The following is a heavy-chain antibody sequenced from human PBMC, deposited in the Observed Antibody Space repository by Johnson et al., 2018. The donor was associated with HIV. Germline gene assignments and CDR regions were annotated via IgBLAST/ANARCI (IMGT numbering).Heavy chain of an antibody. CDR2: ISYDGSNT. D-gene: IGHD6-19*01. Sequence: HVQLVESGGGVVQPGRSLRLSCAASGFTFSSYAMHWVRQAPGKGLEWVAVISYDGSNTHYADSVRGRFTISRDNSKNTLYLQMNGLRIESTAIYYCARRMKAVAHHDAFDIWGQGTMVTVSS. CDR1: GFTFSSYA. J-gene: IGHJ3*02. CDR3: ARRMKAVAHHDAFDI. V-gene: IGHV3-30-3*01.